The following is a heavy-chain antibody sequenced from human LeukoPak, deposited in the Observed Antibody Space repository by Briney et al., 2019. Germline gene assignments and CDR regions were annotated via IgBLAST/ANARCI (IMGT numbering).Heavy chain of an antibody. J-gene: IGHJ4*02. CDR3: TRKGYAFDY. Sequence: GESLKISCKVSGYIFTSYRFGWVRQMPGKGLEWMGIIYPGDSDTRYSPSFQGQVTISVDKSISTAYLQWSSLKASDTAMYYCTRKGYAFDYWGQGTLVTVSS. CDR2: IYPGDSDT. CDR1: GYIFTSYR. D-gene: IGHD2-8*01. V-gene: IGHV5-51*01.